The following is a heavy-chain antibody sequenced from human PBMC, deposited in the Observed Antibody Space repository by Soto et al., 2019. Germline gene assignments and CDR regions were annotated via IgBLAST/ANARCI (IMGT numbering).Heavy chain of an antibody. Sequence: QVQLQESGPRLVKPSQTLSLTCTVSGGSIITGRYYWSWIRQPPGKGLEWIGHISYSGSTYYNPSLKSRVTISIDTSKSQFSLKLTSVTAADTADYYCASNFGESSWAYFDYWGQGTLVTVSS. J-gene: IGHJ4*02. CDR1: GGSIITGRYY. V-gene: IGHV4-30-4*01. CDR3: ASNFGESSWAYFDY. D-gene: IGHD3-10*01. CDR2: ISYSGST.